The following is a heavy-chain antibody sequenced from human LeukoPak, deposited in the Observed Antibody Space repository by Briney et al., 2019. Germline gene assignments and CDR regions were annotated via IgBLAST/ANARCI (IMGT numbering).Heavy chain of an antibody. J-gene: IGHJ4*02. CDR2: ISGSGGSP. CDR3: AKDDHGGSGWRDYFDY. V-gene: IGHV3-23*01. CDR1: GFTFSSYA. Sequence: GGSLRLSCAASGFTFSSYAMSWGRQAPGKGLERGSSISGSGGSPYYADSVKGRFTISRDNSKNTLYLQMNSLRDEDTAVYYCAKDDHGGSGWRDYFDYWGQGTLVTVST. D-gene: IGHD6-19*01.